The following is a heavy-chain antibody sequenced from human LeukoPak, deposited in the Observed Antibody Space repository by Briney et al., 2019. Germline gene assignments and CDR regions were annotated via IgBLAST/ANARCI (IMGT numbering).Heavy chain of an antibody. CDR2: IKQDASEK. CDR1: GFTFSRYW. Sequence: GGSLRLSCEASGFTFSRYWMSWVRQAPGKGLEWVANIKQDASEKRYVESVRGRFTISRDNAKNSLSLEMNSLGAEDTAVYYCARYGDYDTFHYWGQGTLVTVSS. J-gene: IGHJ4*02. V-gene: IGHV3-7*03. D-gene: IGHD4-17*01. CDR3: ARYGDYDTFHY.